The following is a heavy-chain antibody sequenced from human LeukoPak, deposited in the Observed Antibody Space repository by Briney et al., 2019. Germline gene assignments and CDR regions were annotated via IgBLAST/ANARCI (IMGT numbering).Heavy chain of an antibody. CDR1: VGPIRRYY. CDR2: IYYSGST. J-gene: IGHJ5*02. V-gene: IGHV4-59*01. Sequence: SETLSLTCTVSVGPIRRYYESGTRQPPGKGLGWIGYIYYSGSTNYNPSLKSRVTISVDTSKNKFSLRVWSVTAADTAVYYCARRSDGYNLWGQGTLVTVSS. CDR3: ARRSDGYNL. D-gene: IGHD5-24*01.